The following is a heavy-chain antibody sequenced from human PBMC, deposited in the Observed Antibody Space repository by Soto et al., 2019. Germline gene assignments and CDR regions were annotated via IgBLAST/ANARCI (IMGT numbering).Heavy chain of an antibody. J-gene: IGHJ1*01. D-gene: IGHD5-12*01. CDR1: GGSINSYY. Sequence: SETLSLTCTVSGGSINSYYWSWIRQPPGKGLEWIGYVYSSGSTNYNPSLKSRVTMSLDTSKNQFSLELTSVTAADTAVYYCAKHSWLKLLHQYWGQGTLVTVPS. CDR2: VYSSGST. CDR3: AKHSWLKLLHQY. V-gene: IGHV4-59*08.